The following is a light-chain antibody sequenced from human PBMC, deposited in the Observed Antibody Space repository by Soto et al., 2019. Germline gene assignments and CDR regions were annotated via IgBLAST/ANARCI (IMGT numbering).Light chain of an antibody. CDR2: EVS. J-gene: IGLJ1*01. V-gene: IGLV2-14*01. CDR1: SSDVGGYKF. CDR3: SSYTTSSTLEV. Sequence: QSVLTQPASVSGSPGQSITISCTGTSSDVGGYKFVSWYQQHPGEAPKLMIYEVSSRPSGISNRFSGSKSGNTASLTISGLQAEDEADYYCSSYTTSSTLEVFGTGTKVTVL.